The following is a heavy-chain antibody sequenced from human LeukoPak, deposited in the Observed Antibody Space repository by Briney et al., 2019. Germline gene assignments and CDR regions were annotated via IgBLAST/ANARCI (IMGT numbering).Heavy chain of an antibody. D-gene: IGHD3-22*01. CDR3: ARGPSERYYESSGYYYFDY. J-gene: IGHJ4*02. Sequence: SETLSLTCAVYGGSFSGYYWTWIRQPPGKGLEWIGEINYSGSTNYNPSLKSRVTISVDTTKNQFSLKLSSVTAADTAVYYCARGPSERYYESSGYYYFDYWGQGTLVTVSS. CDR2: INYSGST. CDR1: GGSFSGYY. V-gene: IGHV4-34*01.